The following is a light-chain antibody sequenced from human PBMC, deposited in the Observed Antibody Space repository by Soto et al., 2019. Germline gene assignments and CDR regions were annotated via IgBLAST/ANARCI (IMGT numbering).Light chain of an antibody. CDR3: QQRRNWLT. J-gene: IGKJ5*01. CDR2: SAS. CDR1: QSVSSN. Sequence: EIVMTQSPATLSVSPGERATLSCRASQSVSSNLAWYQQKPGQAPRLLIYSASTSATGIPARFSGSGSGTEFTLTLSTPLCKDFAVYGCQQRRNWLTSGQGTRLEIK. V-gene: IGKV3-15*01.